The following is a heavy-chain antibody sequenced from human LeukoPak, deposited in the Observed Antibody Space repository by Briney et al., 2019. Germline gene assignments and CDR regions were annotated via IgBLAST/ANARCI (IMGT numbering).Heavy chain of an antibody. Sequence: GASVKVSCKASGHTFTSYDINWVRQAPGQGLEWMGWMDPNRGNTGYAQKFQGRVTMTRSTSVNTAYMELSSLTSEDTAVYYCARGLSRCSSGNCYEPNWLDSWGQGTLVTVSS. CDR3: ARGLSRCSSGNCYEPNWLDS. CDR2: MDPNRGNT. CDR1: GHTFTSYD. V-gene: IGHV1-8*02. J-gene: IGHJ5*01. D-gene: IGHD2-2*01.